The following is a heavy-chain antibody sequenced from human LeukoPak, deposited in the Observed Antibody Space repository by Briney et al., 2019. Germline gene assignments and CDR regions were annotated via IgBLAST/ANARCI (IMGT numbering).Heavy chain of an antibody. J-gene: IGHJ4*02. V-gene: IGHV4-59*08. CDR2: IYYSGST. D-gene: IGHD5-24*01. Sequence: SETLSLTCTVSGGSISSYYWSWIRQPPGKGLEWIGYIYYSGSTNYNPSLKSRVTISVDTSKNQFSLKLSSVTAADTAVYYCARIGMATIIVDYWGQGTLVTVSS. CDR3: ARIGMATIIVDY. CDR1: GGSISSYY.